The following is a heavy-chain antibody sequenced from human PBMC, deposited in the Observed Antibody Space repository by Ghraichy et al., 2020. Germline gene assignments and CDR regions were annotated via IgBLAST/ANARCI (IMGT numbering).Heavy chain of an antibody. CDR2: ISASGDKT. J-gene: IGHJ4*02. V-gene: IGHV3-23*01. D-gene: IGHD1-26*01. Sequence: GGSLRLSCAASGFTFSSYPMNWVRQAPGKGLEWVSSISASGDKTYYADSVKGRFTISRDNSRNTLYLEMNSLRAEDTALYYCAVQATGHYHPFDWWGQGTLVTVSS. CDR1: GFTFSSYP. CDR3: AVQATGHYHPFDW.